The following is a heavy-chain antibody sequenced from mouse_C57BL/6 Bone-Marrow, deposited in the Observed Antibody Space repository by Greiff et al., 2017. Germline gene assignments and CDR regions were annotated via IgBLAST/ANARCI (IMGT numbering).Heavy chain of an antibody. CDR1: GFTFTSYW. CDR2: IAPSDSYT. J-gene: IGHJ3*01. Sequence: QVQLQQPGAELVMPGASVKLSCKASGFTFTSYWMHWVKQRPGQGLGWSGEIAPSDSYTNYNPKFKGLSTLTVDKSSSTAYTQLSSLTSEDSAVYYCARSGGSSTWFAYWGQGTLVTVSA. D-gene: IGHD1-1*01. V-gene: IGHV1-69*01. CDR3: ARSGGSSTWFAY.